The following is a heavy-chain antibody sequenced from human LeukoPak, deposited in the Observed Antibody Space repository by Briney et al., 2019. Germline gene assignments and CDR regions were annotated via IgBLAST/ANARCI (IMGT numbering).Heavy chain of an antibody. Sequence: PSQTLSLTCTVSGGSISSGSYYWGWIRQPAGKGLEWIGRIYTSGSTNYNPSLKSRLTISVDTSKNQFSLKRSSVTAADTAVYYCARFQIPTGAFDIWGQGTMVTVSS. CDR3: ARFQIPTGAFDI. J-gene: IGHJ3*02. CDR1: GGSISSGSYY. D-gene: IGHD3-9*01. CDR2: IYTSGST. V-gene: IGHV4-61*02.